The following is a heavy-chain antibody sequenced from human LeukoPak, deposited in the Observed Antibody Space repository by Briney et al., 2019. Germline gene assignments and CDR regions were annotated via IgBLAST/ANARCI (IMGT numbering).Heavy chain of an antibody. J-gene: IGHJ4*02. CDR3: ARRIAAAGSYYFDY. CDR2: INPNSGGT. Sequence: ASVKVSCKASGYTFTGYYMHWVRQAPGQGLEWVGWINPNSGGTNYAQKFQGWVTMTRDTSISTAYMELSRLRSDDTAVYYCARRIAAAGSYYFDYWGQGTLVTVSS. CDR1: GYTFTGYY. V-gene: IGHV1-2*04. D-gene: IGHD6-13*01.